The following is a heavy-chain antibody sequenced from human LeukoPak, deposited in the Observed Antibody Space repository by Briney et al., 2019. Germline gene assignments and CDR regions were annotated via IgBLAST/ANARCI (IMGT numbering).Heavy chain of an antibody. D-gene: IGHD3-10*01. CDR3: AREAGYYYGSGEYYFDY. Sequence: SETLSLTCTVSDYSISSGYYWGWIRQPPGKGLEWIGRIYHSGNTYYNPSLKSRVTISVDTSKNQFSLKLNSVTAADTAVYYCAREAGYYYGSGEYYFDYWGQGTLVTVSS. J-gene: IGHJ4*02. CDR1: DYSISSGYY. V-gene: IGHV4-38-2*02. CDR2: IYHSGNT.